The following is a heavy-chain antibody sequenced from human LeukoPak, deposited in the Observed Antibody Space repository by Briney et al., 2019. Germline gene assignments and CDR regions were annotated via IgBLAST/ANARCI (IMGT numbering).Heavy chain of an antibody. V-gene: IGHV1-18*01. Sequence: ASVKVPCKASGYTFTSYGISWVRQAPGQGLEWMGWISAYNGNTNYAQKLQGRVTMTTDTSTSTAYMELRSLRSDDTAVYYCARVVPAAPRPINYWYFDLWGRGTLVTVSS. CDR1: GYTFTSYG. J-gene: IGHJ2*01. CDR2: ISAYNGNT. CDR3: ARVVPAAPRPINYWYFDL. D-gene: IGHD2-2*01.